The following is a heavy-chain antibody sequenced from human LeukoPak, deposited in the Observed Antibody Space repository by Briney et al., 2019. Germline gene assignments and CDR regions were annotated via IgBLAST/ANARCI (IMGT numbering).Heavy chain of an antibody. J-gene: IGHJ4*02. CDR2: IYYSGST. D-gene: IGHD6-19*01. CDR3: ARVVDSSGWYLDY. Sequence: NPSETLSLTCTVSGGSISSYYWSWIRQPPGKGLEWIGYIYYSGSTNYNPSPKSRVTISVDTSKNQFSLKLSSVTAADTAVYYCARVVDSSGWYLDYWGQGTLVTVSS. V-gene: IGHV4-59*01. CDR1: GGSISSYY.